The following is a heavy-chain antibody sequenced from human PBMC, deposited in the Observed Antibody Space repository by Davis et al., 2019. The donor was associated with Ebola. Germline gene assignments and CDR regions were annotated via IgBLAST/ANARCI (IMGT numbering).Heavy chain of an antibody. Sequence: HTGGSLRLSCAASGFTFSNYWMHWVRQAPGKGLVWVSRINSDGTTTTYADFVKGRSTISRDNAKNTLYLQMNSLRAEDTAVYYCATGGYSGYNLVDYFHYWGRGTLVTVSS. D-gene: IGHD5-12*01. CDR1: GFTFSNYW. V-gene: IGHV3-74*03. J-gene: IGHJ4*02. CDR2: INSDGTTT. CDR3: ATGGYSGYNLVDYFHY.